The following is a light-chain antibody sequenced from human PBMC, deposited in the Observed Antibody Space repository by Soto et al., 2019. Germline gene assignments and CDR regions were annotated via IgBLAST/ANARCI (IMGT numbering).Light chain of an antibody. CDR3: SSFTISSTYA. Sequence: QSALTQPASVSGSPGXSITISCTGTSSDVGSYNLVSWYQQHPGKAPKLMIYEVTNRPSGVSDRFSGSKSGNTASLTISGLQAEDEADYYCSSFTISSTYAFGRGTKVTVL. CDR2: EVT. CDR1: SSDVGSYNL. V-gene: IGLV2-14*02. J-gene: IGLJ1*01.